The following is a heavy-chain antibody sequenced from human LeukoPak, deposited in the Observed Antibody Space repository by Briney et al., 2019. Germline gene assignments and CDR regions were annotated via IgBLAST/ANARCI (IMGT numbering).Heavy chain of an antibody. J-gene: IGHJ4*02. Sequence: SETLSLTCTVSGGSISSYYWSWIRQPPGKGLEWIGYIYYSGSTNFNPSLKSRVTISVDTSKNQFSLKLSSVTAADTAVYYCAGSYYGSGSYYHDYWGQGTLVTVSS. V-gene: IGHV4-59*08. D-gene: IGHD3-10*01. CDR1: GGSISSYY. CDR2: IYYSGST. CDR3: AGSYYGSGSYYHDY.